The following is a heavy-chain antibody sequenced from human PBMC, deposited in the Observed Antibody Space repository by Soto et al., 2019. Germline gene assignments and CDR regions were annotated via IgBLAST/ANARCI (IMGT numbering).Heavy chain of an antibody. CDR1: GFTVSSNY. CDR3: AKNYYFDN. Sequence: LRLSCAASGFTVSSNYMSWVRQAPGKGLEWVSSIGTGGDTNYADSVKGRFTISRDNSRNTLYLQMNSLRAEDTALYYCAKNYYFDNWGQGTLVTVSS. CDR2: IGTGGDT. J-gene: IGHJ4*02. V-gene: IGHV3-53*01.